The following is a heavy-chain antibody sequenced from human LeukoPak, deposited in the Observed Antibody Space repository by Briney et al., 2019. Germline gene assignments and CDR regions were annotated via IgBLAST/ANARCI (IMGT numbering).Heavy chain of an antibody. CDR1: GFTFSSYA. CDR3: ARDAYSSGWLDY. D-gene: IGHD6-19*01. V-gene: IGHV3-30-3*01. J-gene: IGHJ4*02. CDR2: ISYDGSNK. Sequence: GRSLRLSCAASGFTFSSYAMHWVRQAPGKGLEWVAVISYDGSNKYYADPVKGRFTISRDNSKNTLYLQMNSLRAEDTAVYYCARDAYSSGWLDYWGQGTLVTVSS.